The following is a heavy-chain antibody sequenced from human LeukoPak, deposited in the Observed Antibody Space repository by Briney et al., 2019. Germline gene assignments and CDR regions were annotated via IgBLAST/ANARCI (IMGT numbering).Heavy chain of an antibody. CDR1: GFTFSNTW. Sequence: GGSLRLSCAASGFTFSNTWMHWVRQAPGKGLEWVANMNQDGSERYYVDSVKGRFTISRDNAKSSLYLQMNDLRAEDTAVYYCATFIDYWGQGTLVTVSS. D-gene: IGHD1-26*01. CDR3: ATFIDY. V-gene: IGHV3-7*01. J-gene: IGHJ4*02. CDR2: MNQDGSER.